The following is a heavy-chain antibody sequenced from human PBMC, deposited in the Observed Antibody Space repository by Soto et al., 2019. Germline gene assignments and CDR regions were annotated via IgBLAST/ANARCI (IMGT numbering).Heavy chain of an antibody. J-gene: IGHJ4*02. CDR1: GFTFNSLS. CDR3: ARKPYGDSQYFDY. Sequence: QVQLVESGGGMAQAGTSLRLSCTGSGFTFNSLSLHWVRQGPDKSLEWVAVVSFDGKVTYYADSVKGRFTVSRDISKNTIYLQANSLRPEDTVVSYCARKPYGDSQYFDYRGQGTAVTVSS. D-gene: IGHD2-21*02. CDR2: VSFDGKVT. V-gene: IGHV3-30*04.